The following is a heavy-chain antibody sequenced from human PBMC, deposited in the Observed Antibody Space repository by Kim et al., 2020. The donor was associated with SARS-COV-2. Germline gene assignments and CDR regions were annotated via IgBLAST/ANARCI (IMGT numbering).Heavy chain of an antibody. J-gene: IGHJ5*02. D-gene: IGHD3-9*01. Sequence: GGSLRLSCAASGFTFSSYAMHWVRQAPGKGLEWVAVISYDGSNKYYVDSVKGRFTISRDNSKNTLYLQMNSLRAEDTAVYYCARDLLAVYFDWLPPSIPWFDPWGQGTLVTVSS. CDR3: ARDLLAVYFDWLPPSIPWFDP. CDR2: ISYDGSNK. V-gene: IGHV3-30*04. CDR1: GFTFSSYA.